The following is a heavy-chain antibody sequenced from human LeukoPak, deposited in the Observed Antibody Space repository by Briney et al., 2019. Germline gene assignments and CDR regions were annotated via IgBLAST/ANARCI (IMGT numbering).Heavy chain of an antibody. D-gene: IGHD3-10*01. CDR1: GFTFSSYA. J-gene: IGHJ5*02. CDR3: AKDLGYGSGTNWFDP. Sequence: PGGSLRLSCAASGFTFSSYAMSWVRQAPGKGLEWVTAISGSGGSTYYADSVKGRFTISRDNSKNTLYLQMNSLRAEDTAVYYCAKDLGYGSGTNWFDPWGQGTLVTVSS. CDR2: ISGSGGST. V-gene: IGHV3-23*01.